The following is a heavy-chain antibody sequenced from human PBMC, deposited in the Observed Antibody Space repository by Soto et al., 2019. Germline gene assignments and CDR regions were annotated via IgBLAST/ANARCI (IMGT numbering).Heavy chain of an antibody. CDR1: GFTFSSYA. Sequence: AGSLRLSCAASGFTFSSYAMSWVRQAPGKGLEWVSTITGSGGSTYYAYSVKGRFTISRDNSKDTLYILMNSPRAEDTAVYYCAKGGGAASSYYMDVWGKGTTVTVSS. CDR2: ITGSGGST. D-gene: IGHD3-16*01. V-gene: IGHV3-23*01. J-gene: IGHJ6*03. CDR3: AKGGGAASSYYMDV.